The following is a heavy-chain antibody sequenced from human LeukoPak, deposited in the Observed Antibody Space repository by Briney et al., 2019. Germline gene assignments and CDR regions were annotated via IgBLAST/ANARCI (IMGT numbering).Heavy chain of an antibody. D-gene: IGHD3-10*01. V-gene: IGHV3-11*01. CDR2: ISSSGSTI. Sequence: GGSLRLACAAAGFTFSDDYMSWIRQAPGKGLEWVSYISSSGSTIYYADSVKGRFTISRDNAKNSLYLQMNSLRAEDTAVYYCARPIMVRGVDYFDYWGQGTLVTVSS. CDR3: ARPIMVRGVDYFDY. CDR1: GFTFSDDY. J-gene: IGHJ4*02.